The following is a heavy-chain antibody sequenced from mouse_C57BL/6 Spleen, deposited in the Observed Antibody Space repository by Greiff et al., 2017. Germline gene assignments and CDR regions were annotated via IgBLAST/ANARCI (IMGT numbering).Heavy chain of an antibody. D-gene: IGHD1-1*01. Sequence: QVQLQQPGAELVKPGASVKLSCKASGYTFTSYWMQWVKQRPGQGLEWIGEIDPSDSYTNYNQKFKGKATLTVDTSSITAYMQRSSLTSEDSAVYYCARRTVVASYYFDYWGQGTTLTVSS. J-gene: IGHJ2*01. V-gene: IGHV1-50*01. CDR2: IDPSDSYT. CDR3: ARRTVVASYYFDY. CDR1: GYTFTSYW.